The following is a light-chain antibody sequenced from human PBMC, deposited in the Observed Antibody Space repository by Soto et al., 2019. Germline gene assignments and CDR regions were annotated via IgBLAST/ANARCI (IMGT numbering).Light chain of an antibody. V-gene: IGKV1-39*01. CDR2: GAY. CDR1: QNIYNY. J-gene: IGKJ5*01. CDR3: EQTYSTPVT. Sequence: DIQITQSPSSLSASVGDRVTVTCRTSQNIYNYLNWYQQEPGEARKLLIYGAYSVQSGVTLRFSGSGSGTDFTLTISSLQPEDFATYYCEQTYSTPVTFGQGTRLEIK.